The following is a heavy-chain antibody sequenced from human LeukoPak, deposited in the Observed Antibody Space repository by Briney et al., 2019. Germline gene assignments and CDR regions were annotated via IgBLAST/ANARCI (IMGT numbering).Heavy chain of an antibody. CDR2: IYYSGST. CDR1: GGSISSYY. D-gene: IGHD1-26*01. Sequence: PSETLSLTCTVSGGSISSYYWSWIRQPPGKGLEWIGYIYYSGSTNYNPSLKSRVTISVDTSKNQFSLKLSSVTAADTAVYYCARGGVGATTNFDYWGQGTLVTVSS. J-gene: IGHJ4*02. V-gene: IGHV4-59*01. CDR3: ARGGVGATTNFDY.